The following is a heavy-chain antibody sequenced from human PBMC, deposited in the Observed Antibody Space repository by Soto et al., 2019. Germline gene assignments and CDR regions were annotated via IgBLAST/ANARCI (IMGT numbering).Heavy chain of an antibody. CDR2: IFYSGGT. V-gene: IGHV4-39*01. CDR1: GGSILDSTYY. D-gene: IGHD3-22*01. CDR3: ARQASGYYYGWFDP. Sequence: QLLLQESGPGLVKPSETLSLTCTVSGGSILDSTYYWACIRQSPGKGLEWIGTIFYSGGTFYTPSLKSRVTMSVDTSNNQFSLKLSSVTAADTAAYYCARQASGYYYGWFDPWGQGTLVTVSS. J-gene: IGHJ5*02.